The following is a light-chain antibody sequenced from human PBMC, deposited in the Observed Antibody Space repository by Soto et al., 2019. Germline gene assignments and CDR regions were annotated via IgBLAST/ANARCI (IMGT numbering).Light chain of an antibody. Sequence: IVLTQSPGTLSLSPWERATLYCRASQSVSNNYVAWYQQKPGQAPRLLIFRASNKATGISDRFSGSGSGTDFTLTISRLEPEDFAVYYCQQYGSSGTFGQGTKVDIK. CDR3: QQYGSSGT. J-gene: IGKJ1*01. V-gene: IGKV3-20*01. CDR2: RAS. CDR1: QSVSNNY.